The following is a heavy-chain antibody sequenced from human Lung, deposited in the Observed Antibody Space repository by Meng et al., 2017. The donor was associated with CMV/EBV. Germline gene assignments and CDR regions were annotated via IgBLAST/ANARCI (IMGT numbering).Heavy chain of an antibody. V-gene: IGHV1-8*01. Sequence: GSXXVSCKASGYTLTTYGINGVLQAPGQGREGMGWVNPYNGDGGYAQRFHGRVTVTTDTSINTAYLELTSLRSDDTAVYYCVRAVHGVEIWGQGTTVTVSS. D-gene: IGHD2-8*01. CDR2: VNPYNGDG. CDR1: GYTLTTYG. CDR3: VRAVHGVEI. J-gene: IGHJ6*02.